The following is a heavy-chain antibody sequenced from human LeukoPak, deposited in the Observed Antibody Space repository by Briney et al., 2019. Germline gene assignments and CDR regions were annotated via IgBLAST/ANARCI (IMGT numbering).Heavy chain of an antibody. Sequence: PSETLSLTCAVSGGSFSGYYWSWIRQPPGKGLEWIGEIDHSGNTNYNPSLKSRVTISVDTSKNQFSLTLRSVTAADTAVYYCARNFDYWGQGTLVTASS. CDR1: GGSFSGYY. J-gene: IGHJ4*02. V-gene: IGHV4-34*01. CDR2: IDHSGNT. CDR3: ARNFDY.